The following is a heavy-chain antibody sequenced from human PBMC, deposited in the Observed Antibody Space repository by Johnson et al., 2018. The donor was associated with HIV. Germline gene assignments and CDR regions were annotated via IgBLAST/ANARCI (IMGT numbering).Heavy chain of an antibody. J-gene: IGHJ3*02. CDR3: ARGGGYSIAAPSDAFDI. CDR2: ISHDESIE. Sequence: QVQLVESGGGVVQPGGSLRLSCVASGFTFNRYGMYWVRQAPGKGLEWVAFISHDESIEYYADSVKGRFTIARDNSKNTLYLQMNSLRAEDTAVYYCARGGGYSIAAPSDAFDIWGQGTMVTVSS. CDR1: GFTFNRYG. V-gene: IGHV3-30*03. D-gene: IGHD6-6*01.